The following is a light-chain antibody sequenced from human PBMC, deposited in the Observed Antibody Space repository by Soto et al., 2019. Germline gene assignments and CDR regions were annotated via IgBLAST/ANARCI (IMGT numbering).Light chain of an antibody. CDR2: DAS. CDR1: QSVSSY. J-gene: IGKJ4*01. V-gene: IGKV3-20*01. CDR3: QQFSSYPLT. Sequence: EILLRQSPGTLSLSPGERATLSCRASQSVSSYLAWYQQKPGQAPRLLIYDASSRATGIPDRFSGGGSGTDFTLTISRLEPEDFAVYYCQQFSSYPLTFGGGTKVDIK.